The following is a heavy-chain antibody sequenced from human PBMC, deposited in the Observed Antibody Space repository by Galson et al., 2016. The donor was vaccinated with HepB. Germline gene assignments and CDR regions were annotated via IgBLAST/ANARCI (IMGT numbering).Heavy chain of an antibody. Sequence: TLSLPCPVSGGSISSGSHYWRWPRPPAGRGLEWIGRIYSSGSTHHNPSLKSRVAISVDTSKNQCSLKLTSVTAAVTAVYYCASAGYIDSYFDYWGQGTLVTVSS. V-gene: IGHV4-61*02. CDR2: IYSSGST. D-gene: IGHD5-24*01. CDR3: ASAGYIDSYFDY. J-gene: IGHJ4*02. CDR1: GGSISSGSHY.